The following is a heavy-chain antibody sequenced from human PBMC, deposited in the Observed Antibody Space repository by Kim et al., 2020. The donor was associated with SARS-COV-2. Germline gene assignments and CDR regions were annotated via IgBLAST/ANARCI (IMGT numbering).Heavy chain of an antibody. D-gene: IGHD3-10*01. J-gene: IGHJ6*03. CDR3: ARLKEGDSDYYYYYMDV. Sequence: KRRVTISVDTSKHQFSLKLSSVTAADTAVYYCARLKEGDSDYYYYYMDVWGKGTTVTVSS. V-gene: IGHV4-39*01.